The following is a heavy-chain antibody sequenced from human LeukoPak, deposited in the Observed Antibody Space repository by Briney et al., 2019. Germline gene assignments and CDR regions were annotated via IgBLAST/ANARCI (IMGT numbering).Heavy chain of an antibody. J-gene: IGHJ4*02. CDR2: ISSSSSYI. CDR3: AKVSGWAARHLDY. V-gene: IGHV3-21*04. CDR1: GFTFSSYS. Sequence: GGSLRLSCAASGFTFSSYSMNWVRQAPGKGLEWVSSISSSSSYIYYADSVKGRFTISRDNAKNSLYLQMNSLRAEDTAVYYCAKVSGWAARHLDYWGQGTLVTVSS. D-gene: IGHD6-19*01.